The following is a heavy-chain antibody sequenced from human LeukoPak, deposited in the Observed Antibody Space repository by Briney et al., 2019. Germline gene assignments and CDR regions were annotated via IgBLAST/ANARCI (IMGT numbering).Heavy chain of an antibody. Sequence: GGSLRLSCAASGFTFSSHSMNWVRQAPGKGLEWVSSISSSSSTIYYADSVKGRFTISRDNAKNSLYLQMNSLRAEDTAVYYCARDLFGSGSRWGQGTLVTVSS. D-gene: IGHD3-10*01. J-gene: IGHJ4*02. V-gene: IGHV3-48*01. CDR3: ARDLFGSGSR. CDR2: ISSSSSTI. CDR1: GFTFSSHS.